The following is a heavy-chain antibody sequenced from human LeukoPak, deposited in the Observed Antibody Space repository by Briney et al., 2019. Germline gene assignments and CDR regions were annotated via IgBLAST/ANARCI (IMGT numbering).Heavy chain of an antibody. V-gene: IGHV3-7*01. CDR1: GFIFRNYW. J-gene: IGHJ4*02. D-gene: IGHD5-12*01. CDR3: AVAPRSFLPDYC. Sequence: GGSLRLSCAASGFIFRNYWMSWVRQAPGKGLEWVAIINQDGREKHYVDSVKGRFTISRDNAKDSLYLQMNSLRAEDTALYYCAVAPRSFLPDYCWGQGTLVTVSS. CDR2: INQDGREK.